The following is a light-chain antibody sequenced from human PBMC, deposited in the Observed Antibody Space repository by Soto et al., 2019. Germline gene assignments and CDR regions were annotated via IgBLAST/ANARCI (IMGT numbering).Light chain of an antibody. CDR3: QQYYTTLVT. V-gene: IGKV4-1*01. Sequence: DIVMTQSPDSLAVSLGERATINCKSSQSVLYSSNNKNYLAWYQQKPGQPPNLLISWASTRESGVPDRFSGSGSGTDFTLTISSLQAEDVAVYYCQQYYTTLVTLGQGTRLEIK. CDR1: QSVLYSSNNKNY. CDR2: WAS. J-gene: IGKJ5*01.